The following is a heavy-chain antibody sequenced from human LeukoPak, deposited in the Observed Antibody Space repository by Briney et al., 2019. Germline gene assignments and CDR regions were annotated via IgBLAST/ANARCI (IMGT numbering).Heavy chain of an antibody. CDR1: GFTFHNYA. Sequence: GGSLRLSCAASGFTFHNYAMHWVRPAPGKGLEWVSLIKGNGDTTYNADSVKGRFTISRDNSKNSLYLQINSLRTEDTALYYCAKDIGSGWSFDYWGQGTLVTASS. CDR2: IKGNGDTT. CDR3: AKDIGSGWSFDY. J-gene: IGHJ4*02. V-gene: IGHV3-43*02. D-gene: IGHD6-19*01.